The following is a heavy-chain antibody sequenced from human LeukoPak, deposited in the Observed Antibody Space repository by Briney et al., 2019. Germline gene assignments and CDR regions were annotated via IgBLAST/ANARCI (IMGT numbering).Heavy chain of an antibody. CDR1: GYTFTGYY. D-gene: IGHD6-13*01. J-gene: IGHJ4*02. V-gene: IGHV1-2*04. Sequence: ASVKVSCKASGYTFTGYYMHWVRQAPGQGLEWMGWINPNSGGTNYAQKFQGWVTMTRDTSISTAYMELSRLRSDDTAVYYCARDSSSWYGPFDYWGQGTLVTVSS. CDR2: INPNSGGT. CDR3: ARDSSSWYGPFDY.